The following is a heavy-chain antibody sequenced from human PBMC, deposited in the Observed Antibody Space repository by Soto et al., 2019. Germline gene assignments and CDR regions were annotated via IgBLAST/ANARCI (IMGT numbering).Heavy chain of an antibody. CDR3: ASAMGLAYPFENYYFDY. V-gene: IGHV1-18*01. J-gene: IGHJ4*02. CDR1: GYTFTSYG. D-gene: IGHD2-21*01. CDR2: ISAYNGNT. Sequence: QVQRVQSGAEVKKPGASVKVSCKASGYTFTSYGISWVRQAPGQGLEWMGWISAYNGNTNYAQKLQGRVTMTTDTSTSTADMELRSLRSDDTAVYYCASAMGLAYPFENYYFDYWGQGTLVTVSS.